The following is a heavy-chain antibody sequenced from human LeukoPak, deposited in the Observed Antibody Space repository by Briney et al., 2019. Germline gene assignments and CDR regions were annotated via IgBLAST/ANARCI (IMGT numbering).Heavy chain of an antibody. D-gene: IGHD6-6*01. V-gene: IGHV3-53*01. J-gene: IGHJ4*02. CDR2: IYGDGNI. Sequence: PGGSLRLSCAASGFIVSTNSMTWVRQAPGKGLEWVSVIYGDGNIGYSDSVKGRFTVSRDFSRNTLYLQMDVLRAEDTAVYYCATGRDGSSVFDYWGQGTLVTVSS. CDR1: GFIVSTNS. CDR3: ATGRDGSSVFDY.